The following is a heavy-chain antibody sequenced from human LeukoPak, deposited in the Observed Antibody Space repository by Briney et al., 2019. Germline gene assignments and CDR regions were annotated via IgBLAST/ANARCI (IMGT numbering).Heavy chain of an antibody. D-gene: IGHD1-7*01. V-gene: IGHV4-34*01. CDR1: GGSFSGYY. CDR3: ARFNWNYAAGGMDV. Sequence: SETLSLTCAVYGGSFSGYYWSWIRQPPGTGLEWIGEINHSGSTNYNPSLKSRVTISVDTSKNQFSLKLSSVTAADTAVYYCARFNWNYAAGGMDVWGQGTTVTVSS. J-gene: IGHJ6*02. CDR2: INHSGST.